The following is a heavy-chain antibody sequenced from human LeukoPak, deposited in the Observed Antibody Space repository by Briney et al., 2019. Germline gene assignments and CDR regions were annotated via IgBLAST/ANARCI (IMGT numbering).Heavy chain of an antibody. Sequence: GESLKISCKGSGYSFTSYCIGWVRQMPGKGLEWMGIIYPGDSDTRYSPSFQGQVTISADRSISTAYLQWSSLKASDTAMYYCARRRQDYYDSSGHDAFDIWGQGTMVTVSS. CDR2: IYPGDSDT. J-gene: IGHJ3*02. V-gene: IGHV5-51*01. D-gene: IGHD3-22*01. CDR3: ARRRQDYYDSSGHDAFDI. CDR1: GYSFTSYC.